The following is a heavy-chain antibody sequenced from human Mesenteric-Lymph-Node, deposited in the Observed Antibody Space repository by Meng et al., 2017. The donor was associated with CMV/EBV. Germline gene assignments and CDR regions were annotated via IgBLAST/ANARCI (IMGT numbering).Heavy chain of an antibody. CDR3: AAKIVVVPAAPRGWFDP. CDR2: INHSGST. V-gene: IGHV4-34*01. CDR1: VGSFSGYY. Sequence: YVGSFSGYYWSWIRQPPGKGLEWIGEINHSGSTNYNPSLKSRVTISVDTSKNQFSLKLSSVTAADTAVYYCAAKIVVVPAAPRGWFDPWGQGTLVTVSS. J-gene: IGHJ5*02. D-gene: IGHD2-2*01.